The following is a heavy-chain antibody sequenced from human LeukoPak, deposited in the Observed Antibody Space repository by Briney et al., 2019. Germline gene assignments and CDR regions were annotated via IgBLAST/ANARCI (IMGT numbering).Heavy chain of an antibody. Sequence: ASVKVSCKASGCTFTGYYMHWVRQAPGQGLEWMGWINPNSGGTNYAQKFQGRVTMTRDTSISTAYMELSRLRSDDTAVYYCARDRCSSTSCYSSFDYWGQGTLVTVSS. CDR2: INPNSGGT. J-gene: IGHJ4*02. CDR3: ARDRCSSTSCYSSFDY. D-gene: IGHD2-2*01. CDR1: GCTFTGYY. V-gene: IGHV1-2*02.